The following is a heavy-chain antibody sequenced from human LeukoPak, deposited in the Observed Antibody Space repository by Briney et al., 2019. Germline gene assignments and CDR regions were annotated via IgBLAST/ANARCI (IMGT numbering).Heavy chain of an antibody. CDR1: GFTFSSYG. CDR2: IWYDGSNK. D-gene: IGHD3-9*01. V-gene: IGHV3-33*01. Sequence: GESLRLSCAASGFTFSSYGMHWVRQAPGQGLEWVAVIWYDGSNKYYADSVKGRFTISRDNSKNTLYLQMNSLRAEDTAVYYCARAYYDILTGYLYYYYGMDVWGQGTTVTVSS. J-gene: IGHJ6*02. CDR3: ARAYYDILTGYLYYYYGMDV.